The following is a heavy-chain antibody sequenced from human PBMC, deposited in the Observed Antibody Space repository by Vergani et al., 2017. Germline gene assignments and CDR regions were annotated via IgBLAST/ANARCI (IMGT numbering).Heavy chain of an antibody. J-gene: IGHJ6*02. Sequence: QVQLVQSGAEVKKPGASVKVSCKASGYTFTSYDINWVRQATGQGLEWMGWMNPNSGNTGYAQKFQGRVTMTRNTSISTAYMELSSLRSEDTAVYYCARARELRVGYYYYYGMDVWGQGTTVTVSS. CDR2: MNPNSGNT. D-gene: IGHD1-7*01. CDR1: GYTFTSYD. CDR3: ARARELRVGYYYYYGMDV. V-gene: IGHV1-8*01.